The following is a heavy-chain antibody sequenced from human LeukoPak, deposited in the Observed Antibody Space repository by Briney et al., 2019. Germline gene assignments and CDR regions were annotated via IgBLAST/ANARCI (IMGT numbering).Heavy chain of an antibody. Sequence: GESLKISCKGSGYSFSTHWIGWVRQMPGKGLEWMGIIYPGDSDTRYSPSFQGQVTISADKSISSAYLQWSSLKASDTAMYHCAGSYGSGSYSEYWGQGTLVTVSS. CDR3: AGSYGSGSYSEY. CDR2: IYPGDSDT. CDR1: GYSFSTHW. J-gene: IGHJ4*02. D-gene: IGHD3-10*01. V-gene: IGHV5-51*01.